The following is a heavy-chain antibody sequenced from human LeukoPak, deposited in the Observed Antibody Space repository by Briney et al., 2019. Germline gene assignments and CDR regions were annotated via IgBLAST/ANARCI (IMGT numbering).Heavy chain of an antibody. CDR3: TGRRSGTSDY. D-gene: IGHD3-10*01. Sequence: PGGSLRLSCAASGFTFSGYWMSWVRQAPGRGLEWVANISPDGRLQVFVDSVRGRFTISRDNVKNSLFLQMNTLRVEDTAVYYCTGRRSGTSDYWGQGTLVTVSS. CDR2: ISPDGRLQ. V-gene: IGHV3-7*01. CDR1: GFTFSGYW. J-gene: IGHJ4*02.